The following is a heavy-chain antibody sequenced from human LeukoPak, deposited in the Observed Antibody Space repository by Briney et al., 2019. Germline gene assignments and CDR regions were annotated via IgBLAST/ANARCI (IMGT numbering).Heavy chain of an antibody. V-gene: IGHV3-30*04. J-gene: IGHJ4*02. CDR2: VSSDGGTK. CDR3: AKEYDSGGYGANFDY. D-gene: IGHD3-10*01. CDR1: GFTFKSYA. Sequence: GGSLRLSCSASGFTFKSYAMQWVRQAPGKGLEWVAVVSSDGGTKYYADSVKGRFTISRDNSRNTMYLQMDSLRAEDTAVYYCAKEYDSGGYGANFDYWGQGTLVTVSS.